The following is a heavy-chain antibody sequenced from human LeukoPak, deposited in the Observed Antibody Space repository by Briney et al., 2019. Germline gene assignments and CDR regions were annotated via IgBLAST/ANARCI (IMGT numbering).Heavy chain of an antibody. CDR3: ARDWSFDSDDYYLYGFDI. CDR2: ITSSSGHI. V-gene: IGHV3-21*01. CDR1: GFTFGSQT. Sequence: GGSLRLSCLGSGFTFGSQTMSWVRQAPGKGLEWVSSITSSSGHIYYADSLEGRFIISRDNAKNSLYLQMNSLRAEDTAMYYCARDWSFDSDDYYLYGFDIWGQGTRVTVSS. J-gene: IGHJ3*02. D-gene: IGHD3-22*01.